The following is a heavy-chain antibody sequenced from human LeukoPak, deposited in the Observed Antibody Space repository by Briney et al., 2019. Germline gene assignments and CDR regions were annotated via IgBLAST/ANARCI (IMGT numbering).Heavy chain of an antibody. V-gene: IGHV3-23*01. CDR2: ISGSGGST. CDR3: AKFMGSGSYELYYYYYYHMDV. Sequence: PGGSLRLSCAASGFTFSNYWMSWVRQAPGKGLEWVSAISGSGGSTYYADSVKGRFTISNNNSKNTLYLQMNSLRAEDTAVYYCAKFMGSGSYELYYYYYYHMDVWGKGTTVTVSS. J-gene: IGHJ6*03. D-gene: IGHD3-10*01. CDR1: GFTFSNYW.